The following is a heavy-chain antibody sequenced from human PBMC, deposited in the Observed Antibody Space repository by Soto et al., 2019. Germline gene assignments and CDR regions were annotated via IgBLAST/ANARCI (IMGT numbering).Heavy chain of an antibody. D-gene: IGHD2-21*01. Sequence: QLQLQESGSGLVKPSQTLSLTCAVSVGSISSGGYSWSWIRQPQGKGMEWMGYLYHSGSTYYNPSIKSRVTISVDRSKNQFSLKLSSVTAADTAVYYCARAPVVVAPSGFDYWGQGTLVTVSS. CDR2: LYHSGST. CDR3: ARAPVVVAPSGFDY. V-gene: IGHV4-30-2*01. J-gene: IGHJ4*02. CDR1: VGSISSGGYS.